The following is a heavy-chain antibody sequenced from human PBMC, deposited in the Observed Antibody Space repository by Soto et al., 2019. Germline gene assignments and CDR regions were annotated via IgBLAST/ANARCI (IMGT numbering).Heavy chain of an antibody. CDR3: AREISILYHDSSGDDWFDP. CDR2: IRAYNGNT. V-gene: IGHV1-18*01. CDR1: GYTFTSYG. D-gene: IGHD3-22*01. Sequence: ASVNFSVKASGYTFTSYGISWVRQAPGQGLEWMGWIRAYNGNTNYAQKLQGRVTMTTDTSTSTAYMELRSLRSDDTAVYYCAREISILYHDSSGDDWFDPSGQGTLVTVS. J-gene: IGHJ5*02.